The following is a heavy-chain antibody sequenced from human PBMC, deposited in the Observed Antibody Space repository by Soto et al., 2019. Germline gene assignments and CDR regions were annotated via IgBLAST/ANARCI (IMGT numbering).Heavy chain of an antibody. D-gene: IGHD3-10*01. CDR2: IWYDGSNK. J-gene: IGHJ6*02. CDR1: GFTFSSYG. CDR3: ERDLRYYGSARMDV. V-gene: IGHV3-33*01. Sequence: QVQLVESGGGVVQPGRSLRLSCAASGFTFSSYGMHWVRHAPGKGLEWVAGIWYDGSNKYYAYSVKGRFTISRDNSKNTRYLQMNSRRAEDPAVYYCERDLRYYGSARMDVWGQGTTVTVSS.